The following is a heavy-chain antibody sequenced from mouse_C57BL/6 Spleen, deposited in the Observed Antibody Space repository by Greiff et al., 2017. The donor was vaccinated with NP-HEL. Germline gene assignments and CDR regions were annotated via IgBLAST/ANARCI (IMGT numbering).Heavy chain of an antibody. CDR1: GFTFSSYT. CDR3: ARHGAGYFDY. J-gene: IGHJ2*01. V-gene: IGHV5-9*01. Sequence: EVKVVESGGGLVKPGGSLKLSCAASGFTFSSYTMSWVRQTPEKRLEWVATISGGGGNTYYPDSVKGRFTISRDNAKNTLYLQMSSLRSEDTALYYCARHGAGYFDYWGQGTTLTVSS. CDR2: ISGGGGNT. D-gene: IGHD3-3*01.